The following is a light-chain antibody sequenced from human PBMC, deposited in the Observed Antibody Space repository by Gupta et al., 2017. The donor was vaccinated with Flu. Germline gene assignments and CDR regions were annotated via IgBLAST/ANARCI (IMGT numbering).Light chain of an antibody. CDR1: NSDLGRYNY. CDR3: SSYTTSSSRI. J-gene: IGLJ2*01. V-gene: IGLV2-14*03. CDR2: EVN. Sequence: SALTQPASVSGSPGQSITISCTGSNSDLGRYNYVSWYQQHPGKAPKVIIYEVNNRPSGVSDRFSGSKSGSTASLTIFGLQAEDEADYYCSSYTTSSSRIFGGGIKVTVL.